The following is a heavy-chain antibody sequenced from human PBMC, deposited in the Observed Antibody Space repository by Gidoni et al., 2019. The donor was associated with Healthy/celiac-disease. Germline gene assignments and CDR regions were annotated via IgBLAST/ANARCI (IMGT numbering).Heavy chain of an antibody. J-gene: IGHJ4*02. CDR2: ISGSGGST. Sequence: EVQLLESGGGLVQPGGSLRLSCAASGFTFSSYAMSWVRQAPGKGLEGVSAISGSGGSTYYADSVKGRFTISRDNSKNTLYLQMNSLRAEDTAVYYCAKDDRDYYDSRAFDYWGQGTLVTVSS. CDR3: AKDDRDYYDSRAFDY. CDR1: GFTFSSYA. V-gene: IGHV3-23*01. D-gene: IGHD3-22*01.